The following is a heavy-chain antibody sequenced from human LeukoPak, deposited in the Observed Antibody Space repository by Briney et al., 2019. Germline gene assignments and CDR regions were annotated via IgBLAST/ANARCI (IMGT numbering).Heavy chain of an antibody. J-gene: IGHJ4*02. CDR3: ARADGIAASDY. CDR2: ISSSSSYI. CDR1: GFTVSSNY. D-gene: IGHD6-13*01. Sequence: GGSLRLSCAASGFTVSSNYMSWVRQAPGKGLEWVSSISSSSSYIYYADSVKGRFTISRDNAKNSLYLQMNSLRAEDTAVYYCARADGIAASDYWGQGTLVTVSS. V-gene: IGHV3-21*01.